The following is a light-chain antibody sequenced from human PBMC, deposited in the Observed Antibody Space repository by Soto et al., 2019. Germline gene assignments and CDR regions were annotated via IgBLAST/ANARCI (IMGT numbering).Light chain of an antibody. CDR1: QSLVHSDGNTY. Sequence: DVVLTQTPLSSPVTLGQPASISCRSSQSLVHSDGNTYLSWLQQRPGQPPRLLIYQTSNRFSGVPDRIRGSGGGPDFTLKISRVEAEDGGVYSRVHLSHIPRPFGQGTKVEIK. J-gene: IGKJ1*01. V-gene: IGKV2-24*01. CDR2: QTS. CDR3: VHLSHIPRP.